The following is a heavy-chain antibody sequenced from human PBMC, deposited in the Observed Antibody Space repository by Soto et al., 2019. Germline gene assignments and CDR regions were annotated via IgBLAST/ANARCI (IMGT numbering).Heavy chain of an antibody. CDR2: INGDGSST. D-gene: IGHD1-7*01. CDR1: GFTFSSHW. J-gene: IGHJ5*01. V-gene: IGHV3-74*01. CDR3: AGSPGLSRISGTTLGA. Sequence: XXSLRLSFAASGFTFSSHWMDWVPQAPGKGLVWVSRINGDGSSTSYADSVKGRFTISRDNAKNMLYLQVNSLRAEDTAVYYCAGSPGLSRISGTTLGAWGQGTLVTVSS.